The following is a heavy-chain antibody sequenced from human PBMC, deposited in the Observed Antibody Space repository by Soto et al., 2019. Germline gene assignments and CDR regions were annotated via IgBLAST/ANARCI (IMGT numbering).Heavy chain of an antibody. J-gene: IGHJ3*02. Sequence: EVQLLESGGGLVQPGGSLRLSCEASGFTFSNYAMSWVRQAPGRGPEWVSGIRSSGGSTYYADPVKGRFTISRDHSKNILSLQMNSLRAEDTAVYYCAKDPNTDYVGAFEMWGQGTMVTVSS. D-gene: IGHD4-17*01. CDR1: GFTFSNYA. CDR2: IRSSGGST. CDR3: AKDPNTDYVGAFEM. V-gene: IGHV3-23*01.